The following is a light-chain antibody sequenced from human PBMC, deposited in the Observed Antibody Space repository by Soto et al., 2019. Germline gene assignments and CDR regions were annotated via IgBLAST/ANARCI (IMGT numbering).Light chain of an antibody. CDR1: QSVSSSY. Sequence: EIVLTQSPGTLSLSPGERATFSCRASQSVSSSYLGWCQQKPGQAPRLLIHDASNRATGIPARFSGSGSGTDFTLTISSLESEDFAVYYCQQRSNWLTFGGGTKVDI. CDR3: QQRSNWLT. V-gene: IGKV3D-20*02. J-gene: IGKJ4*01. CDR2: DAS.